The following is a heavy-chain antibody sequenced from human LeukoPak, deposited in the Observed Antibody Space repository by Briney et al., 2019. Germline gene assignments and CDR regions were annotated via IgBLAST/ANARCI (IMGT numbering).Heavy chain of an antibody. V-gene: IGHV4-59*01. J-gene: IGHJ4*02. D-gene: IGHD3-10*01. CDR3: AREANYYGSGIDY. Sequence: NPSETLSLTCTVSGGSISSYYWSWIRQPPGKGLEWIGYIYYSGSTNYNPSLKSRVTISVDTSKNQFSLKLSSVTAADTAVYYCAREANYYGSGIDYWGQGTLVTVSS. CDR1: GGSISSYY. CDR2: IYYSGST.